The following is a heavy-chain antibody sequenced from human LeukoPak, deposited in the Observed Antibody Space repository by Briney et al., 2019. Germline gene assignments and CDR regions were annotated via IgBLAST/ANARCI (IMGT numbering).Heavy chain of an antibody. V-gene: IGHV3-48*01. CDR3: ARANTPYYDFWSGYRHDAFDI. D-gene: IGHD3-3*01. J-gene: IGHJ3*02. CDR2: ISSSSSTR. Sequence: GGSLRLSCAASGFTFSSYSMNWVRQAPGKGLEWVSYISSSSSTRYYADSVKGRFTIPRDNAKNSLYLQMNSLRAEDTAVYYCARANTPYYDFWSGYRHDAFDIWGQGTMVTVSS. CDR1: GFTFSSYS.